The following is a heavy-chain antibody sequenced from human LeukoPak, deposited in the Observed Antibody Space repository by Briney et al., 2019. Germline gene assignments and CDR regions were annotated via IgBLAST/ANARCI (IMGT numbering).Heavy chain of an antibody. J-gene: IGHJ4*02. D-gene: IGHD1-26*01. CDR3: ARESASGSYCDY. CDR1: GFTVSNNY. Sequence: HSGGSLRFSCEASGFTVSNNYMNWVRQAPGKGLDWVSVIYSDGSTYYASSVEGRFTISRDNSKNTLYPQMNNLRVEDTAVYYCARESASGSYCDYWGQGTLVTVSS. CDR2: IYSDGST. V-gene: IGHV3-53*01.